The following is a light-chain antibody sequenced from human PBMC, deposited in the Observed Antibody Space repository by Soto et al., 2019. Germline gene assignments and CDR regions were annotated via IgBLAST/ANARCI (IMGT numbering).Light chain of an antibody. CDR2: GAV. CDR1: ENIRSNY. Sequence: EIVLTQSPGTLSLSPGQRATLSCRASENIRSNYVAWFQQKPGQAPRLLIYGAVSRATGIPYRFGGSGSGTEFTLSISSLEPEDFVVYYCRQYHSPPLTFGQGSKVEIK. V-gene: IGKV3-20*01. CDR3: RQYHSPPLT. J-gene: IGKJ1*01.